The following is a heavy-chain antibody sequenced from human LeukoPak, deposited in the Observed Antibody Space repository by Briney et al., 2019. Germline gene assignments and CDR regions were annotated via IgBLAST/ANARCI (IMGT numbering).Heavy chain of an antibody. J-gene: IGHJ3*02. CDR1: GFTFRSYS. D-gene: IGHD6-13*01. CDR2: ISSSSSTI. Sequence: GGSLRLSCAASGFTFRSYSMNWVRQAPGKGLEWVSYISSSSSTIYYADSVKGRFTISRDNAKNSLYLQMNSLRAEDTAVYYCARPIAAAGLDAFDIWGQGTMVTVSS. V-gene: IGHV3-48*01. CDR3: ARPIAAAGLDAFDI.